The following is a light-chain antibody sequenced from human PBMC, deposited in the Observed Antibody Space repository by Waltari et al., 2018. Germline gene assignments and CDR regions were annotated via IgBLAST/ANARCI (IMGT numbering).Light chain of an antibody. CDR1: QRVSSF. CDR3: QQSSNWPKIT. CDR2: DAS. V-gene: IGKV3-11*01. J-gene: IGKJ5*01. Sequence: EIVLTQSPATLSLSPGERATLSCRASQRVSSFLAWYQHKPGQAPRLLIYDASNRATGIPARFSGSGSGTDFTLTISSLEPEDFAVYYCQQSSNWPKITFGQGTRLEIK.